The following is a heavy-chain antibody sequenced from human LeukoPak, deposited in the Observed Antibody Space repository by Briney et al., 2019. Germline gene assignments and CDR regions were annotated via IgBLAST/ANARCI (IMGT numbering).Heavy chain of an antibody. D-gene: IGHD3-16*02. J-gene: IGHJ4*02. V-gene: IGHV1-69*06. CDR2: LIPVFGSG. CDR1: GGTLSNSP. Sequence: SVKVSCKASGGTLSNSPISWVRQAPGQGLDWMGRLIPVFGSGNYAQKFQGRITITADKSTSTTYMELSNLRSEDTAVYYCARDMSMITSGGVIVNDYWGQGTLVVVSS. CDR3: ARDMSMITSGGVIVNDY.